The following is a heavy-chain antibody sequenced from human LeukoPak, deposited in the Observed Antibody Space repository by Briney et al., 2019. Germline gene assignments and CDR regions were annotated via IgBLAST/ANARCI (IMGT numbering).Heavy chain of an antibody. D-gene: IGHD3-10*01. CDR1: GFTFDDYA. J-gene: IGHJ4*02. CDR2: ISGSGGST. Sequence: PGGSLRLSCAASGFTFDDYAMHWVRQAPGKGLEWVSAISGSGGSTYYADSVKGRFTISRDNSKNTLYLQMNSLRAEDTAVYYCAKGVTMVRGGYWGQGTLVTVSS. CDR3: AKGVTMVRGGY. V-gene: IGHV3-23*01.